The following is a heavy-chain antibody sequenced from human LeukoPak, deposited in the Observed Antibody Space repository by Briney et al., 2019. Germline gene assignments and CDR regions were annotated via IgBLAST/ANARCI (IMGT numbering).Heavy chain of an antibody. Sequence: WETLSLTCTVSGGSISDYYWSWIRQPPGKGLEWIGYIYYSGSTNYSPSLKSPVTISVDTSKNQFSLKLSSVTAADTAVYYCAKSTVSMIWFDPWGQGTL. V-gene: IGHV4-59*08. J-gene: IGHJ5*02. CDR3: AKSTVSMIWFDP. D-gene: IGHD3-16*01. CDR1: GGSISDYY. CDR2: IYYSGST.